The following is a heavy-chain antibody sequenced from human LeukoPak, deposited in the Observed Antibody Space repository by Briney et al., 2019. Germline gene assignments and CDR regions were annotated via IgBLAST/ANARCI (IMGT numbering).Heavy chain of an antibody. CDR3: ARGLMKRRGVGFDY. V-gene: IGHV3-30*03. CDR2: VSYDGSNK. D-gene: IGHD3-10*01. Sequence: LPGRSLRLSCAASGFTFSSYGMPWVRQAPGKGLEWVAVVSYDGSNKYYADSVKGRSTISRDNSKNTLYLQMNSLRAEDAAVYYCARGLMKRRGVGFDYWGQGTLVTVSS. J-gene: IGHJ4*02. CDR1: GFTFSSYG.